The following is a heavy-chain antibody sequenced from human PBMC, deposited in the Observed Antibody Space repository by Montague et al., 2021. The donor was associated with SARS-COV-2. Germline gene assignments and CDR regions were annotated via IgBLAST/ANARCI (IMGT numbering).Heavy chain of an antibody. CDR1: GGSISSTSYY. CDR2: ISYSGST. D-gene: IGHD3-10*01. J-gene: IGHJ3*02. V-gene: IGHV4-39*01. Sequence: SETLSLTRTVSGGSISSTSYYWGWIRQPPGKGLEWIGSISYSGSTYYKSSLKSRVTISVDTSKNQFSLRLSSVTAADTAVYYCARHITGSGNAFDIWGQGTMVTVSS. CDR3: ARHITGSGNAFDI.